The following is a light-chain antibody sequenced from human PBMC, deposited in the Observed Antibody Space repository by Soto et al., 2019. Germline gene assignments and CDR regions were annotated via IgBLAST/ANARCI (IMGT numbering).Light chain of an antibody. CDR3: QQTDSPPFT. Sequence: DIQMTQSPSSLSASVGDRVTIPCRASQRITNSLNWYQQKPGRAPNLLIYAASSLQRVAPSRVSGSGSGTDFTLTISSLQPDDFATYYCQQTDSPPFTFGPGTKVDIK. CDR1: QRITNS. J-gene: IGKJ3*01. V-gene: IGKV1-39*01. CDR2: AAS.